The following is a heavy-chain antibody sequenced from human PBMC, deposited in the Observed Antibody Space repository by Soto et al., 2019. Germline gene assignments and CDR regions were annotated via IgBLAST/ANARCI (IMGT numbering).Heavy chain of an antibody. CDR1: GFTFSSYA. Sequence: GGSLRLSCSVSGFTFSSYAMHWVRQAPGKGLEYVASISSEGASTYYTDSVKGRFIISRDNSKNTLYLQMSSLRAEDTAVYYCVKDRYVDYWGQGILVTVSS. CDR2: ISSEGAST. J-gene: IGHJ4*02. CDR3: VKDRYVDY. V-gene: IGHV3-64D*06.